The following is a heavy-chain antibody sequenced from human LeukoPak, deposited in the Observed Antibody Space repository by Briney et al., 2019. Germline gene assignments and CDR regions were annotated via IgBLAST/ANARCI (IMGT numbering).Heavy chain of an antibody. CDR1: GFTFSSYG. CDR3: AKDSLISGQLLWERHYYYYMDV. CDR2: ISGSGGST. D-gene: IGHD2-2*01. Sequence: GGSLRLSCAASGFTFSSYGMSWVRQAPGKGLEWVSAISGSGGSTYYADSVKGRFTISRDNSKNTLYLQMNSLRAEDTAVYYCAKDSLISGQLLWERHYYYYMDVWGKGTTVTVSS. V-gene: IGHV3-23*01. J-gene: IGHJ6*03.